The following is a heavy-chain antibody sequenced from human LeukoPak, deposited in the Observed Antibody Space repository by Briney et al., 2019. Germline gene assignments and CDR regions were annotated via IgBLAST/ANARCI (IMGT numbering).Heavy chain of an antibody. CDR3: ARQVYCGGDCYQDAFDI. D-gene: IGHD2-21*02. J-gene: IGHJ3*02. Sequence: SQTLSLTCTVSGGSISSGGYYWSWIRQHPGKGLEWIGYIYYSGSTNYNPSLKSRVTISVDTSKNQFSLKLSSVTAADTAVYYCARQVYCGGDCYQDAFDIWGQGTMVTVSS. CDR1: GGSISSGGYY. V-gene: IGHV4-31*03. CDR2: IYYSGST.